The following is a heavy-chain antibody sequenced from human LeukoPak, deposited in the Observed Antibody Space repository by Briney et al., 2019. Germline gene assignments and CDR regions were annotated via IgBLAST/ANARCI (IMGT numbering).Heavy chain of an antibody. CDR1: GGSISSYY. D-gene: IGHD3-10*01. CDR2: IYYSGST. Sequence: PSETLSLTCTVSGGSISSYYWSWIRQPPGKGLGWIGYIYYSGSTNYNPSLKSRVTISVDTSKNQFSLKLSSVTAADTAVYYCAREAVGYGSGSYFFDYWGQGTLVTVSS. J-gene: IGHJ4*02. CDR3: AREAVGYGSGSYFFDY. V-gene: IGHV4-59*13.